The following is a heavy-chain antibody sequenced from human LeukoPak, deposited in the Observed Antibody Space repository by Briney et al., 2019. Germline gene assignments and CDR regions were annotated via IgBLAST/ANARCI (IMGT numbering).Heavy chain of an antibody. J-gene: IGHJ3*02. Sequence: GGSLGLSCAASGFPFSNYAMSWVRQAPGKGLEWVAVITGTGYSTYYADSVKGRFTISRDNSKNTLYLQLNSLRVEDTAVHYCAKVADTASPLDGFDIWGRGTLVTVSS. CDR3: AKVADTASPLDGFDI. D-gene: IGHD5-18*01. CDR2: ITGTGYST. CDR1: GFPFSNYA. V-gene: IGHV3-23*01.